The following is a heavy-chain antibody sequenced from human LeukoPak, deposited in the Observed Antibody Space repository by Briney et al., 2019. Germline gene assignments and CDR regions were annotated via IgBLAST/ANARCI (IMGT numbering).Heavy chain of an antibody. D-gene: IGHD5-18*01. V-gene: IGHV1-46*01. CDR1: GYTFTSYY. CDR2: INPSGGST. CDR3: ATLYTAMVKEAFDI. Sequence: GASMKVSCKASGYTFTSYYMHWVRQAPGQGLEWMGIINPSGGSTSYAQKFQGRVTMTRDMSTSTVYMELSSLRSEDTAVYYCATLYTAMVKEAFDIWGQGTMVTVSS. J-gene: IGHJ3*02.